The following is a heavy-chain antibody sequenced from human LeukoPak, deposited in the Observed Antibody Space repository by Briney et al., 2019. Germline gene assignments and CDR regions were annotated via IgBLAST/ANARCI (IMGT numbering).Heavy chain of an antibody. CDR3: ARSPGGDYFNWFDP. V-gene: IGHV4-30-4*08. Sequence: PSETLSLTCTVSGGSISSGDYYWSWVRQPPGKGLEWIGYIYYSGSTYYNPSLKSRVTISVDTSKNQFSLKLSSVTAADTAVYYCARSPGGDYFNWFDPWGQGTLVTVSS. D-gene: IGHD2-21*02. CDR1: GGSISSGDYY. CDR2: IYYSGST. J-gene: IGHJ5*02.